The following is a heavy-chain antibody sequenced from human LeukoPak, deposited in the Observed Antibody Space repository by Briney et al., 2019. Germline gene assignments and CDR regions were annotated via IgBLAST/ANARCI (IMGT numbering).Heavy chain of an antibody. J-gene: IGHJ6*03. CDR1: GVTFSSYA. CDR3: ARDKPIHSIQLWLHGLQGYYYYYMDV. Sequence: PGGSLRLSCAASGVTFSSYAMHWVRQAPGKGLEWVAVISYDGSNKYYADSVKGRFTISRDNSKNTLYLQMNSLRAEDTAVYYCARDKPIHSIQLWLHGLQGYYYYYMDVWGKGTTVTISS. D-gene: IGHD5-18*01. CDR2: ISYDGSNK. V-gene: IGHV3-30*04.